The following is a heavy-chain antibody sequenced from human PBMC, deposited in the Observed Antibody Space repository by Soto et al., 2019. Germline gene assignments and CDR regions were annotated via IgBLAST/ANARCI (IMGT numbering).Heavy chain of an antibody. CDR3: ASMINWNDVGGFDY. Sequence: QVQLVQSGAEVKKPGASVKVSCKASGYTFNSFGISWVRQAPGQGLEWMGWISVYNGNTNYAQKLQGRVTMTTDTSTSTAYMELRSLRSDDTAVYYCASMINWNDVGGFDYWGQGTLVTVSS. CDR1: GYTFNSFG. CDR2: ISVYNGNT. V-gene: IGHV1-18*01. D-gene: IGHD1-20*01. J-gene: IGHJ4*02.